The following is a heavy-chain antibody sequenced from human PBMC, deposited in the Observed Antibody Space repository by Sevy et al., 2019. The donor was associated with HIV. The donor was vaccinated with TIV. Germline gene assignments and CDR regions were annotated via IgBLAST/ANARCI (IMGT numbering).Heavy chain of an antibody. CDR1: GFIFNTYA. CDR3: ASTGYCTGGSCYSPFGY. D-gene: IGHD2-15*01. V-gene: IGHV3-30-3*01. J-gene: IGHJ4*02. CDR2: ISYDGINK. Sequence: GGSLRLSCAASGFIFNTYAMHWVRQAPGKGLEWVAVISYDGINKNYADSVKGRFTISRDNSRKTLDLQMNSLGSEDTALYYCASTGYCTGGSCYSPFGYWGQGTLVTVSS.